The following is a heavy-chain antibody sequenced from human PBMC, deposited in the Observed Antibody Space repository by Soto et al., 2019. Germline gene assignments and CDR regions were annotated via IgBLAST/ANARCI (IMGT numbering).Heavy chain of an antibody. D-gene: IGHD3-9*01. CDR1: GDSISSSD. J-gene: IGHJ3*02. V-gene: IGHV4-59*01. CDR3: ARLYPFYDLFTGYLLYAFDI. Sequence: QVHLQESGPGLVKPSQTLSLTCTVSGDSISSSDWNWIRQAPGKGLEWVGYIYYSGSTNSSPSLKSRVTISVDSSKKQFSLKLSSVTAADTAVYYCARLYPFYDLFTGYLLYAFDIWGDGTVVTVSS. CDR2: IYYSGST.